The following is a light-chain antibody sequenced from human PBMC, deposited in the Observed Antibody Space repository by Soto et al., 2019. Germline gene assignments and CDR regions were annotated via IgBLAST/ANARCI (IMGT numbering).Light chain of an antibody. V-gene: IGKV3D-15*01. Sequence: EIVMMQFPATLSVSPGERVTLSCRASQSVSQSVTTNLARYQQNPGQTPRLLIFDASARAVDIPGRFSGSKSGTEFTLTIGSLQPEDFAVYYCYYDDKWPSGTFGQGTEVDIK. CDR1: QSVSQSVTTN. J-gene: IGKJ1*01. CDR3: YYDDKWPSGT. CDR2: DAS.